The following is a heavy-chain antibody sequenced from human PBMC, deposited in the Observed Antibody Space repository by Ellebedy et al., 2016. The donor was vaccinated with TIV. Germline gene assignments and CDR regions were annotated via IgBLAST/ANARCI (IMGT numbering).Heavy chain of an antibody. J-gene: IGHJ4*02. D-gene: IGHD1-26*01. Sequence: PGGSLRLSCAAPGFTFSSYWMSRVRQAPGKGLEWAANIKQDGSKRFYVDSVKGRITISRDNAKNSLYLQMNNLRAEDTAVYYCARDTLVGVTDSYFDYWGQGTLVTVSS. CDR2: IKQDGSKR. CDR1: GFTFSSYW. CDR3: ARDTLVGVTDSYFDY. V-gene: IGHV3-7*03.